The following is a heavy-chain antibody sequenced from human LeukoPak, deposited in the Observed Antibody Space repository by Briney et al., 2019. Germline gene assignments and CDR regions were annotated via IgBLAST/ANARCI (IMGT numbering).Heavy chain of an antibody. CDR2: IRTKVNNYAT. CDR1: GFTFSGSV. D-gene: IGHD3-10*01. CDR3: TTGVLLWFGESIDY. Sequence: GGSLRLSCAASGFTFSGSVMEWVRQASGKGLEWVGRIRTKVNNYATAYAASVKGRFTISRDDSKNTAYLQMNSLKTEDTAVYYCTTGVLLWFGESIDYWGQGTLVTVSS. J-gene: IGHJ4*02. V-gene: IGHV3-73*01.